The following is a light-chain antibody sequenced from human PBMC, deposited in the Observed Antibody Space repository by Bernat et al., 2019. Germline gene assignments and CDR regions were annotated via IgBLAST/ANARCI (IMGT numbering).Light chain of an antibody. J-gene: IGKJ3*01. V-gene: IGKV3-20*01. CDR3: QQYGTSPLFA. Sequence: ESVLTQSPGTLSLSPGERATLFCRASQSVSSEYLAWYQQKPGQAPRLLIYGASRRATGSPDRFSGSGSGTEFTLSISGLEPDDFAVYFCQQYGTSPLFAFGPGTKV. CDR1: QSVSSEY. CDR2: GAS.